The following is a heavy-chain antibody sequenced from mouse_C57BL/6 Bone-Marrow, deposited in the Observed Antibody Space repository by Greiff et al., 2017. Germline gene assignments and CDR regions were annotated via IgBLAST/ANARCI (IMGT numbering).Heavy chain of an antibody. Sequence: QVQLQQSDAELVKPGASVKISCKVSGYTFTDHAIHWMKQRPEQGLEWIGYIYPRDGSTKYNEKFKGKATLTADKSSSTAYMQLKSLTSEDSAVYYCARLYKGTGYAMDYWGQGTSVTVSS. CDR3: ARLYKGTGYAMDY. CDR1: GYTFTDHA. D-gene: IGHD1-3*01. CDR2: IYPRDGST. V-gene: IGHV1-78*01. J-gene: IGHJ4*01.